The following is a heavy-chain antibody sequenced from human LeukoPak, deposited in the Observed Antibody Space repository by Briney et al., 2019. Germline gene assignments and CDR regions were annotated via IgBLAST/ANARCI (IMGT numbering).Heavy chain of an antibody. CDR2: IRSKANSYAT. CDR3: TRGTGIVGATVEY. Sequence: GGSLRLSCAASGLTFSGSAMHWVRQASGKGLEWVGRIRSKANSYATSYSASVKGRFTISRDDSKSTVYLQMNSLNTEDTAVYYCTRGTGIVGATVEYWGQGTLVTVSS. J-gene: IGHJ4*02. D-gene: IGHD1-26*01. V-gene: IGHV3-73*01. CDR1: GLTFSGSA.